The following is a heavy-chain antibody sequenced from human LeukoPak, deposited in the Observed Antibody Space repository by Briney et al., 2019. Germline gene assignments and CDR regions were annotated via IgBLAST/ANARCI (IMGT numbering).Heavy chain of an antibody. D-gene: IGHD6-19*01. CDR1: GFTFSSYW. Sequence: GGSLRLSCAASGFTFSSYWMHWVRQAPGKGLVWVSRINSDGSTTNYADSVKGRFTISRDNAKNTLYLQMNSLRADDTAVYYSARSRWLDAFDYWGQGTLVTVSS. CDR3: ARSRWLDAFDY. J-gene: IGHJ4*02. V-gene: IGHV3-74*01. CDR2: INSDGSTT.